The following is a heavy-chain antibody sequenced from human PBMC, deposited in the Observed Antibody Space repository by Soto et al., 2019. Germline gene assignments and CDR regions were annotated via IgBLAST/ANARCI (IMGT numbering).Heavy chain of an antibody. CDR3: ARDPPYGSGTSQNYGMDV. J-gene: IGHJ6*02. Sequence: GGSLRLSCAASGFTFNTYWMTWVRQAPGKGLEWVANIKQDGSETYYVDSVKGRFTISRDNAKNSLYLQMSSLRAEDTAVYYCARDPPYGSGTSQNYGMDVWGQGTTVTVSS. V-gene: IGHV3-7*04. CDR2: IKQDGSET. D-gene: IGHD3-10*01. CDR1: GFTFNTYW.